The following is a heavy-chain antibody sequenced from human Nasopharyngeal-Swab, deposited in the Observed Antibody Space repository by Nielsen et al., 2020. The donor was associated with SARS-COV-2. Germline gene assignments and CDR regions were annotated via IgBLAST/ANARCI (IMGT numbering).Heavy chain of an antibody. CDR2: INGGSNYI. D-gene: IGHD3-10*01. CDR3: ARDPIYSSMRNVFDY. J-gene: IGHJ4*02. Sequence: GESLEISCAASGFTFTGYSLNWVRQAPGKGPEWVSSINGGSNYIYYADSLKGRFTISRDNAKNSLYLQMNSLRAEDTAVYYCARDPIYSSMRNVFDYWGQGTLVTVSS. CDR1: GFTFTGYS. V-gene: IGHV3-21*01.